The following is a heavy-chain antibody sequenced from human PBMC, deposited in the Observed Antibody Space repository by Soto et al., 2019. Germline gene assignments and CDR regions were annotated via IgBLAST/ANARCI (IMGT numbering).Heavy chain of an antibody. J-gene: IGHJ6*02. V-gene: IGHV3-30-3*01. Sequence: GGSLRLSCAASGFTFSSYAMHWVRQAPGKGLEWVAVISYDGSNKYYADSVKGRFTISRDNSKNTLYLQMNSLGAEDTAVYYCARGGYGDYGTGRGMDVWGQGTTVTVSS. CDR1: GFTFSSYA. CDR3: ARGGYGDYGTGRGMDV. D-gene: IGHD4-17*01. CDR2: ISYDGSNK.